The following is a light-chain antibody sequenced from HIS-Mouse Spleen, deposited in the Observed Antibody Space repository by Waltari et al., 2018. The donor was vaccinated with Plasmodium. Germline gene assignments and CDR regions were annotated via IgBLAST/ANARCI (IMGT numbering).Light chain of an antibody. J-gene: IGLJ3*02. CDR1: ALPTKS. CDR3: YSTDSSGNHRV. V-gene: IGLV3-10*01. Sequence: SYELTQPPSVSVSQGQTARITCSGDALPTKSAYWYQQKSGQAPVLVIYEDSKRPSGIPERFSGSSSGTMATLTISGAQVEDEADYYCYSTDSSGNHRVFGGGTKLTVL. CDR2: EDS.